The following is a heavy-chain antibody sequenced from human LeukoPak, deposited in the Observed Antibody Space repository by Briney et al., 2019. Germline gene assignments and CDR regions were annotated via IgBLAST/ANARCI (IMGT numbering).Heavy chain of an antibody. CDR1: GFTFSSYA. CDR3: AKGVSGHYDILTGCDY. J-gene: IGHJ4*02. Sequence: GGSLRLSCAASGFTFSSYAMSWVRQAPGKGLEWVSGISGSGGSTYYADSVKGRFTISRDNSKNTVYLQMNSLRAEDTAVYYCAKGVSGHYDILTGCDYWGQGTLVTVSS. CDR2: ISGSGGST. D-gene: IGHD3-9*01. V-gene: IGHV3-23*01.